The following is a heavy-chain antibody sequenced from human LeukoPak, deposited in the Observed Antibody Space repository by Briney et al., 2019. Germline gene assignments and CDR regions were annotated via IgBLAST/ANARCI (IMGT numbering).Heavy chain of an antibody. D-gene: IGHD6-6*01. CDR3: ARGYSSSYRIDY. CDR1: GFTFSNYW. J-gene: IGHJ4*02. Sequence: GGSLRLSCAASGFTFSNYWMHWVRQAPGKGLVWVSRINTDGSSTTYADSVKGRFTISRDNAKNALYLQMNSLSAEDTAVYYCARGYSSSYRIDYWGQGTLVTVSS. CDR2: INTDGSST. V-gene: IGHV3-74*01.